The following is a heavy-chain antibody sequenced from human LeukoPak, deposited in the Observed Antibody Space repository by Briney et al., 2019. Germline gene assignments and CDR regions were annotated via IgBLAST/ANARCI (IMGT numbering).Heavy chain of an antibody. V-gene: IGHV4-38-2*02. Sequence: PSETLSLTCTVSGYSISRGYYWGWIRQPPGKGREWIGSIYHSGSTYYNPSLKSRVTISVDTSKNQFSLKLSSVTAADTAVYYCARDIAARNNPYFDYWGQGTLVTVSS. CDR1: GYSISRGYY. J-gene: IGHJ4*02. D-gene: IGHD6-13*01. CDR2: IYHSGST. CDR3: ARDIAARNNPYFDY.